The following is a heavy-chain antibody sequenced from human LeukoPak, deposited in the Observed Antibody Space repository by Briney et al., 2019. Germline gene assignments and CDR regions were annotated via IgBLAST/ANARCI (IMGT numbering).Heavy chain of an antibody. CDR3: ARHGRDGYNYGPVVYY. CDR2: MYYRGST. J-gene: IGHJ4*02. Sequence: SETLSLTCPVSGGSISSSSYYWGWLRQPPGKGLEWIGSMYYRGSTHYNPSLKSRVPLSVDPPKNQFSLKLSSVPAADTAVYYCARHGRDGYNYGPVVYYWGQGTLVTVSS. CDR1: GGSISSSSYY. V-gene: IGHV4-39*01. D-gene: IGHD5-24*01.